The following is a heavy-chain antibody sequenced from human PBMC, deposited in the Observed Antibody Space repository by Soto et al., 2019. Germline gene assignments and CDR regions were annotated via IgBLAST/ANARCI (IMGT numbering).Heavy chain of an antibody. CDR2: ISSTTNYI. D-gene: IGHD3-10*01. CDR1: GFTFTRYS. V-gene: IGHV3-21*06. J-gene: IGHJ4*02. CDR3: AREFEDLTSNFDY. Sequence: PGGSLRLSCAASGFTFTRYSMNWVRQAPGMGLEWVSSISSTTNYIYYGDSMKGRFTISRDNAKNSLYLEMNSLRAEDTAVYYCAREFEDLTSNFDYWGQGTLVTVSS.